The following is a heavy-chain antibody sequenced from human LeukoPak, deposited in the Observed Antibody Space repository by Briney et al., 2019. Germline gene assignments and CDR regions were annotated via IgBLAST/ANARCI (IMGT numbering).Heavy chain of an antibody. V-gene: IGHV4-59*11. CDR2: IYYRGST. D-gene: IGHD5-18*01. CDR1: GGSLSSQY. J-gene: IGHJ5*02. CDR3: ARDIISEYSKSHSHFDP. Sequence: SEALSLTCTVSGGSLSSQYWSWIRQPPGKGLEWIGYIYYRGSTSYNPSLKSRVTISVDTSKNQFSLRLNSVTAADTAVYYCARDIISEYSKSHSHFDPWGQGTLVTVSS.